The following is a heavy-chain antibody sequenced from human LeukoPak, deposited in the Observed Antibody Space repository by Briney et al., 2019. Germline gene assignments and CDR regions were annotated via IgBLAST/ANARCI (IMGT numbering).Heavy chain of an antibody. CDR2: IYSRGST. CDR1: GGSISSYY. V-gene: IGHV4-4*07. CDR3: ARDPMAGTFRAFDI. D-gene: IGHD6-19*01. J-gene: IGHJ3*02. Sequence: SETLSLTCTVSGGSISSYYWSWIRQPAGKGLEWIGRIYSRGSTNYNPSLQSRVTMSVDTSKNQISLKLNSVTAADTAVYYCARDPMAGTFRAFDIWGQGATVTVSS.